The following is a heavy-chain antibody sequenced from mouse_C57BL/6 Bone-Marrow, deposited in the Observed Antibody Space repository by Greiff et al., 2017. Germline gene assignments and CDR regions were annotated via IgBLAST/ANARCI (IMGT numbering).Heavy chain of an antibody. Sequence: QVQLQQSGAELARPGASVKLSCKASGYTFKSYGISWVKQRTGQGLEWIGEIYPRSGNNYYNEKFKGKATLTADKSSSTAYMELRSLTSEDSAVYFCARWCYFYDVSYWCQCTTLTVSS. CDR1: GYTFKSYG. D-gene: IGHD2-12*01. J-gene: IGHJ2*01. V-gene: IGHV1-81*01. CDR2: IYPRSGNN. CDR3: ARWCYFYDVSY.